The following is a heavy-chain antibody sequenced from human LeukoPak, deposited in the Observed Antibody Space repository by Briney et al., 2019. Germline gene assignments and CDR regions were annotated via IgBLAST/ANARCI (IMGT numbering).Heavy chain of an antibody. D-gene: IGHD3-22*01. CDR3: ARVRYYDSSGYYYEPDYFDY. V-gene: IGHV3-53*01. J-gene: IGHJ4*02. CDR1: GFTVSSNY. Sequence: GGSLRLSCAASGFTVSSNYMSWVRQAPGKGLEWVSVIYSGGSTYYADSVKGRFSISRDNSKNTLYLQMNSLRAEDTAVYYCARVRYYDSSGYYYEPDYFDYWGQGTLVTVSS. CDR2: IYSGGST.